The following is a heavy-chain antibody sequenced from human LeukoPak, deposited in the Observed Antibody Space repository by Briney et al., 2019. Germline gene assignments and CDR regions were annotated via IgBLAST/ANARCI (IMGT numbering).Heavy chain of an antibody. CDR2: IYYSGST. CDR1: GGSINSYY. V-gene: IGHV4-59*08. D-gene: IGHD6-19*01. Sequence: SETLSLTCTVSGGSINSYYWSWIRQPPGKGLEWIGYIYYSGSTNYNPSLKSRVTISVDTSKNQFSLNLSSLTAADTAVYYCARSGDTGYSSGLYMDLWGQGTMVTVSS. CDR3: ARSGDTGYSSGLYMDL. J-gene: IGHJ5*02.